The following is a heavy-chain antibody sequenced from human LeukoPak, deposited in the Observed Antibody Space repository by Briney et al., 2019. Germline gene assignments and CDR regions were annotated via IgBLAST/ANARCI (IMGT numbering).Heavy chain of an antibody. V-gene: IGHV4-59*01. Sequence: MASETLSLTCIVSGGSISSYYWSWIRQPPGKGLEWIGYIYYSGTINCNPSLKSRVTISVDTSKNQFSLKLSSVTAADTAVYYCARYTTFGDYYGMDVWGQGTTVTVSS. J-gene: IGHJ6*02. D-gene: IGHD3-16*01. CDR3: ARYTTFGDYYGMDV. CDR2: IYYSGTI. CDR1: GGSISSYY.